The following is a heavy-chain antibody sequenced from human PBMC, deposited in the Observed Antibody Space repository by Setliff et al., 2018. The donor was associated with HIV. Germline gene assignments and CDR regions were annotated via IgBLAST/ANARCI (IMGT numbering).Heavy chain of an antibody. CDR1: GASLSTHY. Sequence: PSETLSLTCVISGASLSTHYWSWIRQSPGKGLEWIGNIHYTGISDFNPSLKRRATISLDRPKMQFSLKLSSVTAADTAVYYCARAHELYGSGSYYAFDIWGQGTMVTVSS. V-gene: IGHV4-59*11. J-gene: IGHJ3*02. D-gene: IGHD3-10*01. CDR2: IHYTGIS. CDR3: ARAHELYGSGSYYAFDI.